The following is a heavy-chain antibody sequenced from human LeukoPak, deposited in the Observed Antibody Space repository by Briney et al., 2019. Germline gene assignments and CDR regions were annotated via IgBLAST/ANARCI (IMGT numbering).Heavy chain of an antibody. D-gene: IGHD1-14*01. J-gene: IGHJ4*02. Sequence: SETLSLTCTVSGGSISSGSYYWSWIRQPAGKGLEWIGRIYTSGSTNYNPSLKSRVTISVDTSKNQFSLKLSSVTAADTAVCYCARAGINRSYGPYYFDYWGQGTLVTVSS. CDR3: ARAGINRSYGPYYFDY. CDR2: IYTSGST. V-gene: IGHV4-61*02. CDR1: GGSISSGSYY.